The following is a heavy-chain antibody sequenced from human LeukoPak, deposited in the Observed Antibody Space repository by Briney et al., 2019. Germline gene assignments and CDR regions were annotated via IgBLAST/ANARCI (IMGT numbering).Heavy chain of an antibody. CDR2: INSDGSST. CDR3: ARAVAGPDDY. V-gene: IGHV3-74*01. Sequence: PGGALRHSCAASGFTFSSYWMHWVRQAPGKGLVWVSRINSDGSSTSYAGSVKGRFTISRENAKNTLYLQMNSLRAEDTAVYYCARAVAGPDDYWGQGTLVTVSS. D-gene: IGHD6-19*01. CDR1: GFTFSSYW. J-gene: IGHJ4*02.